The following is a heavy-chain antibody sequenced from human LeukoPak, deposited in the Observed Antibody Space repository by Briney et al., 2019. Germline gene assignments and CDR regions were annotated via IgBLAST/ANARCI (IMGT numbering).Heavy chain of an antibody. CDR3: ARVVATEEAFDI. CDR1: GGSISSGGYY. CDR2: IYYSGST. Sequence: SETLSLTCTVSGGSISSGGYYWSWIRQHPGKGLEWIGYIYYSGSTYYHPSLKSRVTRSVDTSKNQFSLKLSSVTAADTAVYYCARVVATEEAFDIWGQGTMVTVSS. D-gene: IGHD5-12*01. V-gene: IGHV4-31*03. J-gene: IGHJ3*02.